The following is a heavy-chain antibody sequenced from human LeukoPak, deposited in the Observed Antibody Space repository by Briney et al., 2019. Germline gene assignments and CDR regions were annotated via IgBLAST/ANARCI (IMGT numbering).Heavy chain of an antibody. V-gene: IGHV4-4*02. CDR2: VHLSGAS. Sequence: SGTLSLTCAVSGGSILTTNWWSWVRQPPGKGLEWIGEVHLSGASNYNPSLKSRVSMSIDKSKNQLSLKLTSVTAADTAMYHCARESGAFSPFGFWGQGTLVTVSS. J-gene: IGHJ4*02. D-gene: IGHD1-26*01. CDR3: ARESGAFSPFGF. CDR1: GGSILTTNW.